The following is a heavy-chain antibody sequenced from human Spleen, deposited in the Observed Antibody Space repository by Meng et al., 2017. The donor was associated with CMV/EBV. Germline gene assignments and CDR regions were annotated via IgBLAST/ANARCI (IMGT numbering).Heavy chain of an antibody. CDR1: GFTFRTSW. J-gene: IGHJ5*02. CDR2: INNGGGEK. D-gene: IGHD6-19*01. CDR3: ARSVTAAGHVVWFDP. Sequence: GESLKISCAASGFTFRTSWMSWVRQAPGKGLEWVANINNGGGEKQYVDSVKGRFSISSDNAKNSVHLQMISLRAEDTAVYYCARSVTAAGHVVWFDPWGQGTLVTVSS. V-gene: IGHV3-7*01.